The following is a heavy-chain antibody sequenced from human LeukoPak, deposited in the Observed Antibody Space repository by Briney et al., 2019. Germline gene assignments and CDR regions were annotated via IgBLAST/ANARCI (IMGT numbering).Heavy chain of an antibody. CDR3: AKGGFLDY. CDR1: GFTFSSYG. Sequence: GGSLRLSCAASGFTFSSYGMHWVRQAPGKGLEWVAVISYDGSNKYYADSMKGRFTISRDNSKNTLYLQMNSLRAEDTAVYYCAKGGFLDYWGQGTLVTVSS. CDR2: ISYDGSNK. V-gene: IGHV3-30*18. J-gene: IGHJ4*02.